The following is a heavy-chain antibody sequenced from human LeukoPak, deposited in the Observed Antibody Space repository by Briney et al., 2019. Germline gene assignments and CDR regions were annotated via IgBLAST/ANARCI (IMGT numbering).Heavy chain of an antibody. D-gene: IGHD5-12*01. CDR2: INTGNGNT. CDR1: GYTLTNYA. J-gene: IGHJ4*02. V-gene: IGHV1-3*04. Sequence: ASVKVSCKASGYTLTNYAMHWVRQAPGQRLEWMGWINTGNGNTKYSQKFQGRVTVTRATSASTAYMELNSLRSEDTAVYYCARVGYSGYDSRPVFNYWGQGTLVTVSS. CDR3: ARVGYSGYDSRPVFNY.